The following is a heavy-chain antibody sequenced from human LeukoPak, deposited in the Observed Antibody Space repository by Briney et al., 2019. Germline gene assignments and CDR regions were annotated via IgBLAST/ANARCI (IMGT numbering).Heavy chain of an antibody. Sequence: SETLSLTCSVSGDSISRYYWSWIRQPPGKGLEWIGYIYYGGRTNYNPSLKSRVTISVDTSKNHFSLKLSSVTAADTAVYYCARRFGSGDYFDSWGQGTLVTVSS. CDR1: GDSISRYY. V-gene: IGHV4-59*01. J-gene: IGHJ4*02. D-gene: IGHD2-15*01. CDR3: ARRFGSGDYFDS. CDR2: IYYGGRT.